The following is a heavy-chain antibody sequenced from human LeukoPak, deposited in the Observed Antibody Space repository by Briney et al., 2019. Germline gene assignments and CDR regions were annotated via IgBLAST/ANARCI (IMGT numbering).Heavy chain of an antibody. J-gene: IGHJ4*02. CDR3: ASLTNPGYSSAWSPLDY. CDR2: XXYSGST. CDR1: GGSISSSXYX. Sequence: SETLSLTCTVSGGSISSSXYXXXWIRQXPGXGXXXXXXXXYSGSTXXNPSLKXXVXXXXXTSKNQFSLKLTSVTAAXXXMYYCASLTNPGYSSAWSPLDYWGQGTLVTVSS. V-gene: IGHV4-39*01. D-gene: IGHD6-19*01.